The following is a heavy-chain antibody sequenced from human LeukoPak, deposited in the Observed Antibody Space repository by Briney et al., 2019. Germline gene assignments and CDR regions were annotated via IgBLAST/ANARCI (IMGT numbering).Heavy chain of an antibody. D-gene: IGHD6-19*01. V-gene: IGHV7-4-1*02. CDR1: GYTFTSYA. CDR3: ARAKAVADRKWFDP. CDR2: INTNTGNP. J-gene: IGHJ5*02. Sequence: ASVKVSCKASGYTFTSYAMNWVRQAPGQGLEWMGWINTNTGNPTYAQGFTGRFVFSLDTSVSTAYLQISSLKAEDTAVYYCARAKAVADRKWFDPWGQGTLVTVSS.